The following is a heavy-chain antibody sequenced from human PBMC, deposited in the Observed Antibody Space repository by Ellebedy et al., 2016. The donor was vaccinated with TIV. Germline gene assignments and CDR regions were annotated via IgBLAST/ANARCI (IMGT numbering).Heavy chain of an antibody. D-gene: IGHD3-22*01. CDR1: GYSISSGYY. CDR3: ARWGDYDSSGYYAFGD. V-gene: IGHV4-61*01. J-gene: IGHJ4*02. Sequence: MPSETLSLTCTVSGYSISSGYYWGWIRQPPGKGLEWIGYIYYSGSTNYNPSLKSRVTISVDTSKNQFSLKLSSVTAADTAVYYCARWGDYDSSGYYAFGDWGQGTLVTVSS. CDR2: IYYSGST.